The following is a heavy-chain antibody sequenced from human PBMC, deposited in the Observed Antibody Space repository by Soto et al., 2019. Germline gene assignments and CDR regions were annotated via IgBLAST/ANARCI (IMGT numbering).Heavy chain of an antibody. CDR1: GGTFSSYA. Sequence: RASVKVSCTASGGTFSSYAISWVRQAPGQGLEWMGGIIPIFGTANYAQKSQGRVTITADESTSTAYMELSSLRSEDTAVYYCVRDARPGVYAIYYYYGMDVWGQGTTVTVSS. V-gene: IGHV1-69*13. D-gene: IGHD2-8*01. CDR3: VRDARPGVYAIYYYYGMDV. J-gene: IGHJ6*02. CDR2: IIPIFGTA.